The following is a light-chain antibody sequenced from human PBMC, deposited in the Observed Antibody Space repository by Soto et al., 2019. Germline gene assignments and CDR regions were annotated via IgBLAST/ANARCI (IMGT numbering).Light chain of an antibody. CDR1: SSNIGGNS. V-gene: IGLV1-51*01. J-gene: IGLJ1*01. CDR3: SSYRNINTLV. Sequence: QSVLAQPPSVSAAPGQKVTISCSGSSSNIGGNSVSWYQQLPGTAPKLLIYDDDKRPSGIPDRFSGSKSGTSATLGITGFQTGDEADYYCSSYRNINTLVFGTGTKVTVL. CDR2: DDD.